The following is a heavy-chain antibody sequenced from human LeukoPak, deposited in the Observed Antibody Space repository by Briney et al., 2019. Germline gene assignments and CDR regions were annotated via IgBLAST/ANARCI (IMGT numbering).Heavy chain of an antibody. D-gene: IGHD6-19*01. CDR1: GGSISSSSYY. CDR2: IYYSGSA. J-gene: IGHJ4*02. CDR3: ARGIAVAGLMDYFDY. V-gene: IGHV4-39*01. Sequence: SETLSLTCTVSGGSISSSSYYWGWIRQPPGKGLEWIVSIYYSGSAYYNPSLKSRVTISVDTSKNQFSLKLSSVTAADTAVYYCARGIAVAGLMDYFDYWGQGTLVTVSS.